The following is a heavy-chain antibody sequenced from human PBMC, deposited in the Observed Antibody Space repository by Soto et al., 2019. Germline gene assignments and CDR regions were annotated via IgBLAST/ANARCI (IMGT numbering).Heavy chain of an antibody. CDR1: GGSISSGGYS. V-gene: IGHV4-30-2*01. J-gene: IGHJ4*02. D-gene: IGHD6-19*01. CDR2: IYHSGST. Sequence: QLQLQESGSGLVKPSQTLSLTCAVSGGSISSGGYSWSWIRQPPGKGLEWIGYIYHSGSTYYNPSLKSRVTTSVDRSKNPFSLKLSSVTAADTAVYSCARAGGLGAVAADYWGQGTLVTVSS. CDR3: ARAGGLGAVAADY.